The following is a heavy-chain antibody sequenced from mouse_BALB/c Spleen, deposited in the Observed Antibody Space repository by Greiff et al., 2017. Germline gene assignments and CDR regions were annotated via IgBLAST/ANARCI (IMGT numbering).Heavy chain of an antibody. CDR1: GFSLTGYG. Sequence: VQLQESGPGLVAPSQSLSITCTVSGFSLTGYGVNWVRQPPGKGLEWLGMIWGDGSTDYNAALKSRLSISKDNSKSQVFLKMNSLQTDDTARYYCAITTATTYAMDYWGQGTSVTVSS. CDR2: IWGDGST. J-gene: IGHJ4*01. V-gene: IGHV2-6-7*01. CDR3: AITTATTYAMDY. D-gene: IGHD1-2*01.